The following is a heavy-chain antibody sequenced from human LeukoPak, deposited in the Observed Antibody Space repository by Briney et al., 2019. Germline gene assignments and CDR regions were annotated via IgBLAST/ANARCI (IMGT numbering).Heavy chain of an antibody. J-gene: IGHJ4*02. V-gene: IGHV1-8*01. CDR2: MSPNSGDT. Sequence: GASVKVSCKASGYTFTSYDFNWVGQATGQRPEWMGWMSPNSGDTGYAQKFQDRVTMTRNTSISTAYVELSSLRSDDTAVYYCARGPPNWGYDYWGPGTLVTVSS. D-gene: IGHD7-27*01. CDR1: GYTFTSYD. CDR3: ARGPPNWGYDY.